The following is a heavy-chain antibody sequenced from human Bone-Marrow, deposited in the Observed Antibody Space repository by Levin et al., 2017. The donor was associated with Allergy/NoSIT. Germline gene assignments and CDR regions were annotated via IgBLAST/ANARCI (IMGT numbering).Heavy chain of an antibody. J-gene: IGHJ3*02. V-gene: IGHV3-13*01. CDR2: IGTAGDT. CDR1: GFTFRTPD. CDR3: ARYNYEYNALDI. D-gene: IGHD5-18*01. Sequence: LSLTCAASGFTFRTPDMHWVRQGTGKGLEWVSTIGTAGDTYYPDSVRGRFTISRENAKNSLYLQMNGLSAGDTAVYYCARYNYEYNALDIWGQGTMVTVSS.